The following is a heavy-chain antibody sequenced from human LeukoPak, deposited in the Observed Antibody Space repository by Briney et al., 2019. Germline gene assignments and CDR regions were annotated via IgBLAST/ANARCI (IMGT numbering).Heavy chain of an antibody. CDR3: AKDKWYCSSTSCYDYGMDV. Sequence: GGSLRLSCAASGFTFDDYAMHWVRHAPGKGLEWVSLISGDGGSTYYADSVKGRFTISRDNSKNSLYLQMNSLRTEDTALYYCAKDKWYCSSTSCYDYGMDVWGQGTTVTVSS. V-gene: IGHV3-43*02. CDR2: ISGDGGST. J-gene: IGHJ6*02. CDR1: GFTFDDYA. D-gene: IGHD2-2*01.